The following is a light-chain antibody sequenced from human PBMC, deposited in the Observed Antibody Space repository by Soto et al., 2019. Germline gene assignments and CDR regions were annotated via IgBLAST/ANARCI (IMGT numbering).Light chain of an antibody. CDR1: SSDVGGYNY. V-gene: IGLV2-14*01. J-gene: IGLJ3*02. Sequence: QSALTQPASVCGSPGQTITISCTGTSSDVGGYNYLSWYQQHPGKAPKVMIYEVSNRPSGVSNRFSGSKSGNTASLTISGLQAEDEADYFCSSYTTSGTPVFGGGTKLTVL. CDR3: SSYTTSGTPV. CDR2: EVS.